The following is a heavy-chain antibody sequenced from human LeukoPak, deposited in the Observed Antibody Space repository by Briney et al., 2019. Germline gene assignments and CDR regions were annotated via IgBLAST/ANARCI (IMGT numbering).Heavy chain of an antibody. CDR3: ARVYYGMDV. CDR2: INHSGST. Sequence: PSETLSLTCAVYGGSFSGYYWSWICQPPGKGLEWIGEINHSGSTNYNPSLKSRVTISVDTSKNQFSLKLSSVTAADTAVYYCARVYYGMDVWGQGTTVTVSS. CDR1: GGSFSGYY. J-gene: IGHJ6*02. V-gene: IGHV4-34*01.